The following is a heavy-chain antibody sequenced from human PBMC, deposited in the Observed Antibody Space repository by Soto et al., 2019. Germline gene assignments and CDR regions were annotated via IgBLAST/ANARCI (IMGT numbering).Heavy chain of an antibody. CDR3: ARVYPGSGWPYHYYGMDV. CDR1: GFTFTTYW. Sequence: GGSLRLSCAASGFTFTTYWMSWVRQAPGKGLEWVANIKQDGSEKYYVDSVKGRFTISRDNAKNSLYLQMNSLRAEDTALYYCARVYPGSGWPYHYYGMDVWGQGTTVAVYS. J-gene: IGHJ6*02. V-gene: IGHV3-7*01. D-gene: IGHD6-19*01. CDR2: IKQDGSEK.